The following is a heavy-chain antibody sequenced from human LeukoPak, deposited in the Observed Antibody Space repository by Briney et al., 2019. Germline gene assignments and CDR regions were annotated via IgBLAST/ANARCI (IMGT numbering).Heavy chain of an antibody. V-gene: IGHV4-31*03. J-gene: IGHJ4*02. Sequence: SQTLSLTCTVFGGSISSGSYSWSWIRQHPGKGLEWIGYIYYSGSTCYNPSLKSRVSISEDTSKNQFSLNLSSVTAADTAVYYCARGRPKDSARVTPETVIDYWGQGTLVSVSS. D-gene: IGHD4-23*01. CDR3: ARGRPKDSARVTPETVIDY. CDR2: IYYSGST. CDR1: GGSISSGSYS.